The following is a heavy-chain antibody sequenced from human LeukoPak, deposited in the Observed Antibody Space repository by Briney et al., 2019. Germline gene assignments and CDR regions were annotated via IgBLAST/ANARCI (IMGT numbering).Heavy chain of an antibody. CDR1: GGTFSSYA. J-gene: IGHJ4*02. Sequence: ASVKVSCKASGGTFSSYAISWVRQAPGQGLEWMGGIIPIFGTANYAQKFQGRVTITADESTSTAYMELSSLRSEDTAVYYCARNSGYYYDSSGCLHWGQGTLVTVSS. CDR2: IIPIFGTA. CDR3: ARNSGYYYDSSGCLH. V-gene: IGHV1-69*13. D-gene: IGHD3-22*01.